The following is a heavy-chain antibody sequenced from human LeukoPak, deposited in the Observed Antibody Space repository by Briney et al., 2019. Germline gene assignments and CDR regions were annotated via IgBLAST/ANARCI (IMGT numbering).Heavy chain of an antibody. CDR3: ARVGPVDYYGSGNWFDP. Sequence: SETLFLTCTVSGGSISSSSYYWGWIRQPPGKGLEWIGSIYYSGSTYYNPSLKSRVTISVDTSKNQFSLKLSSVTAADTAVYYCARVGPVDYYGSGNWFDPWGQGTLVTVSS. D-gene: IGHD3-10*01. CDR1: GGSISSSSYY. V-gene: IGHV4-39*07. J-gene: IGHJ5*02. CDR2: IYYSGST.